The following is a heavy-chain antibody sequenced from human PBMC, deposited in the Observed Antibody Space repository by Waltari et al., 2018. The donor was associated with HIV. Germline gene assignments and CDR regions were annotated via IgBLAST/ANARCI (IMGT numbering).Heavy chain of an antibody. CDR1: GFTFSSYS. J-gene: IGHJ4*02. CDR3: VRDWAGGDY. V-gene: IGHV3-48*02. D-gene: IGHD2-15*01. Sequence: EVQLVESGGGLVQPGGSLRLSCVASGFTFSSYSMNWVGQAPTKGLEWVSYISSSSSTMYYADSVKGRFTISRDNAKNSLYLQMNSLRDDDTAVYYCVRDWAGGDYWGQGTLVTVSS. CDR2: ISSSSSTM.